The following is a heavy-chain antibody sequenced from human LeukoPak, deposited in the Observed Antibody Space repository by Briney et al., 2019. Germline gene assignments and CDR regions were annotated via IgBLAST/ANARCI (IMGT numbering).Heavy chain of an antibody. D-gene: IGHD5-12*01. V-gene: IGHV3-23*01. Sequence: PGRSLRLSCAASGFTFSSYAMSWVRQAPGEGLEWVSAISGSGGSTYYADSVKGRFTISRDNSKNTLYLQMNSLRAEDTAVYYCANGYSGYDQPFDYWGQGTLVTVSS. CDR3: ANGYSGYDQPFDY. CDR2: ISGSGGST. CDR1: GFTFSSYA. J-gene: IGHJ4*02.